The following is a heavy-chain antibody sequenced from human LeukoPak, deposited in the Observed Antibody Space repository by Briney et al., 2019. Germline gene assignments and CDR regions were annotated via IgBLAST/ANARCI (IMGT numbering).Heavy chain of an antibody. CDR3: ARGVGYRDAFDI. CDR2: INHSGAP. V-gene: IGHV4-59*01. Sequence: PSETLSLTCTVSGDSISGYYWSWVRQPPGKGLEWIGYINHSGAPKSNPSLKSRVTMSEDTSTSQFPLNLSSVTAADTAVYYCARGVGYRDAFDIWGQGTMVTVFS. D-gene: IGHD1-26*01. J-gene: IGHJ3*02. CDR1: GDSISGYY.